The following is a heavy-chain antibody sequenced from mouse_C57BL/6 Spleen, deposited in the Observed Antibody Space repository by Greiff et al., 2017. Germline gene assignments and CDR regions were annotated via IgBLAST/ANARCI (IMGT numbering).Heavy chain of an antibody. CDR3: ARFDYDDGDYYAMDY. J-gene: IGHJ4*01. CDR1: GYTFTDYY. D-gene: IGHD2-4*01. CDR2: INPNNGGT. V-gene: IGHV1-26*01. Sequence: VQLQQSGPELVKPGASVKISCKASGYTFTDYYMNWVKQSHGKSLEWIGDINPNNGGTSYNQKFKGKATLPVDKSSSTAYMELRSLTSEDSAVYYCARFDYDDGDYYAMDYWGQGTSVTVSS.